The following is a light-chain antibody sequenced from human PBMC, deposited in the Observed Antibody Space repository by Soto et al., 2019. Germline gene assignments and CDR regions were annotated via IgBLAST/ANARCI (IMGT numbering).Light chain of an antibody. CDR1: NIGAYS. V-gene: IGLV3-21*02. CDR2: DDT. J-gene: IGLJ1*01. Sequence: SYDRTQPPSVSVAPGQTARITCGGNNIGAYSVYWYQQKPGQAPVLVVYDDTNRPSGIPGRFSGSNSGNTATLTISSVEAGDEAAYYCQVWDSDSDPSYVFGGGTKVTVL. CDR3: QVWDSDSDPSYV.